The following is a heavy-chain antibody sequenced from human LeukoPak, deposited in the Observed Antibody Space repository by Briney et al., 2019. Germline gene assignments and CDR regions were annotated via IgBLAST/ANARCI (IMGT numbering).Heavy chain of an antibody. CDR3: AKGNTITVAGAFDY. J-gene: IGHJ4*02. D-gene: IGHD6-19*01. Sequence: PGRSLRLSCAASGFTFDDYAMHWVRQAPGKGLEWVSGISWNSGSIGYADSVKGRFTISRDNAKNSLYLQMNSLRAEDMALYYCAKGNTITVAGAFDYWGQGTLVTVSS. CDR1: GFTFDDYA. CDR2: ISWNSGSI. V-gene: IGHV3-9*03.